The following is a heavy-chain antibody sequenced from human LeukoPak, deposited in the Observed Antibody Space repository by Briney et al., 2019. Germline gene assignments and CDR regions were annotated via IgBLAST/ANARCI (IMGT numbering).Heavy chain of an antibody. V-gene: IGHV1-24*01. CDR2: FDPEDGET. J-gene: IGHJ4*02. D-gene: IGHD6-19*01. CDR1: GYTLTELS. CDR3: ARDRVWDSSGWFTPTIRLDY. Sequence: ASVKVSCKVSGYTLTELSMHWVRQAPGKGLGWMGGFDPEDGETIYAQKFQGRVTMTEDTSTDTAYMELSSLRSEDTAVYYCARDRVWDSSGWFTPTIRLDYWGQGTLVTVSS.